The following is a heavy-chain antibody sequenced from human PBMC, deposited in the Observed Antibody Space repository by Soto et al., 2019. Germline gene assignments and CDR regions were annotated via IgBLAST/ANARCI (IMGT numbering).Heavy chain of an antibody. V-gene: IGHV3-23*01. Sequence: PGGSLRLSCAASGFTFSSYAMSWVRQAPGKGLEWVSAISGSGGSTYYAESVKGRFTISRDNAKNSLYLQMNSLRAEDTAVYYCARVRYYDSGSSINWFDPWGQGTLVTVSS. D-gene: IGHD3-10*01. CDR3: ARVRYYDSGSSINWFDP. J-gene: IGHJ5*02. CDR2: ISGSGGST. CDR1: GFTFSSYA.